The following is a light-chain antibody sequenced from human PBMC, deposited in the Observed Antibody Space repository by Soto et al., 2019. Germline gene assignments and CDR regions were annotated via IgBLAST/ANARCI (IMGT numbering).Light chain of an antibody. CDR2: GAS. CDR3: QQYGSPPRT. J-gene: IGKJ1*01. CDR1: PSVSNS. Sequence: ESVLTQSPATLSLSPGERATLSCRASPSVSNSLAWYQHRPGQAPRLLICGASSRATGIPARFSGSGSGTDFTLSISRLEPDDFAVYYCQQYGSPPRTFGQGTKVDIK. V-gene: IGKV3-20*01.